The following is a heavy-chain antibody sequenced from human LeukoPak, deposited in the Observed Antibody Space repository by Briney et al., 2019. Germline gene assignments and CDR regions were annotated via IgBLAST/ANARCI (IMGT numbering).Heavy chain of an antibody. Sequence: SETLSLTCTVSGGSISSGDYYWSRIRQPPGKGLEWIGYIYYSGSTYYNPSLKSRVTISVDTSKNQFSLKLSSVTAADTAVYYCLVAGGNEEYWGQGTLVTVSS. D-gene: IGHD4-23*01. CDR1: GGSISSGDYY. CDR3: LVAGGNEEY. J-gene: IGHJ4*02. CDR2: IYYSGST. V-gene: IGHV4-30-4*08.